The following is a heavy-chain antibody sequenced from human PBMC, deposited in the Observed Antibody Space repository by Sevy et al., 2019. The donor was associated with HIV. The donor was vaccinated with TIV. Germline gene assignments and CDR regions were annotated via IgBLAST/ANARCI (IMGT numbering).Heavy chain of an antibody. V-gene: IGHV3-23*01. Sequence: GGSLRLSCAASGFRFSSFAMIWVRQAPGKGLEWVSEICGGDGSTYYADSVKGRFTISRDNSKNTVYLQMSSLRAEDTAVYFCAKWSELPSSPFDYWGQGTLVTVSS. CDR1: GFRFSSFA. CDR3: AKWSELPSSPFDY. J-gene: IGHJ4*02. CDR2: ICGGDGST. D-gene: IGHD1-26*01.